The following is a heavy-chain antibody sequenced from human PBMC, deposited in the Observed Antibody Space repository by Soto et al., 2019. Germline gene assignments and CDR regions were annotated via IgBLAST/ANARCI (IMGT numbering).Heavy chain of an antibody. J-gene: IGHJ4*02. CDR1: GYTFASSG. D-gene: IGHD6-13*01. CDR3: ARDLRSSIEEYFDS. V-gene: IGHV1-18*01. Sequence: QVQLVQSGAEVKKPGASVKVSCKASGYTFASSGISWVRQAPGQGLEWMAWISTYNGDSNYAPNLQGRVTVTTDTSTSTVFMELRSLRSDATAVYYCARDLRSSIEEYFDSWGQGTLVTVSS. CDR2: ISTYNGDS.